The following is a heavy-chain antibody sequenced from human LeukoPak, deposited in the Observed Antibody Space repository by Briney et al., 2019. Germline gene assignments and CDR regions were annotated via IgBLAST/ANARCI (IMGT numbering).Heavy chain of an antibody. CDR1: GGSMSAYY. D-gene: IGHD1-26*01. J-gene: IGHJ4*02. V-gene: IGHV4-59*01. CDR3: ARDSSGSYYDY. CDR2: IYHRGTT. Sequence: SETLSLTCTVSGGSMSAYYWSWIRQPPGKGLEWIGYIYHRGTTKYNPSLKSRVTVSVDTSKNQFSLRLSSVTAADTAIYYCARDSSGSYYDYWGQGTLVTVSS.